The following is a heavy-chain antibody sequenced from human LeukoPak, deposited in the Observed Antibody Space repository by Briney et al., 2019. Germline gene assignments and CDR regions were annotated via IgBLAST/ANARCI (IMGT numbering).Heavy chain of an antibody. V-gene: IGHV4-34*01. CDR1: GGSFSGYY. CDR3: ARGYDSSGYVYYYYYMDV. D-gene: IGHD3-22*01. Sequence: SETLSLTCAVFGGSFSGYYWSWVRQPSGKGLEWIGEINHPGSTNFNPSLKSRVTISVDTSKNQFSLKLSSVTAADTAVYYCARGYDSSGYVYYYYYMDVWGKGTTVTVSS. CDR2: INHPGST. J-gene: IGHJ6*03.